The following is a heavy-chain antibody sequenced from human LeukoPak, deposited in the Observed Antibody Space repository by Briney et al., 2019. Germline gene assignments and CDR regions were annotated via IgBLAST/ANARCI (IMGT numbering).Heavy chain of an antibody. Sequence: ASVKVSCKASGYTFTIYDITWVRQAPGQGLEWMGWITTNNGNTNYAQKFQGRVTMTTDTSTSTAYMELRSLRSDDTAVYYCARVLGSRHYYESTGYLDYWGQGTTVTVSS. J-gene: IGHJ4*03. V-gene: IGHV1-18*01. CDR2: ITTNNGNT. CDR3: ARVLGSRHYYESTGYLDY. D-gene: IGHD3-22*01. CDR1: GYTFTIYD.